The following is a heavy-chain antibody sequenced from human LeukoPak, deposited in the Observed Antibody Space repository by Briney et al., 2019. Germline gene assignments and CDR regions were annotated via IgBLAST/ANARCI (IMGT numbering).Heavy chain of an antibody. D-gene: IGHD3-10*01. CDR3: ARGTIYGSGSYTGYYFDY. CDR2: ISWNSGSI. V-gene: IGHV3-9*01. J-gene: IGHJ4*02. CDR1: GFTFDDYA. Sequence: PGRSLRLSCAASGFTFDDYAMHWVRQAPGKGLEWVSGISWNSGSIGYADSVKGRFTISRDNSKNTLYLQMNSLRAEDTAVYYCARGTIYGSGSYTGYYFDYWGQGTLVTVSS.